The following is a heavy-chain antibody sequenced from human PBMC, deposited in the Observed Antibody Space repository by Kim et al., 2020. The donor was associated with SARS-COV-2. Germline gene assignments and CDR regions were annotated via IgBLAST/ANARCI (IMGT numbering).Heavy chain of an antibody. CDR2: IHYSGSP. CDR1: GGSISNYY. J-gene: IGHJ1*01. Sequence: SETLSLTCTVSGGSISNYYWSWIRQPPGKGLEWIGYIHYSGSPKYNPSLKSRVTISVDTSKNQFSLKLSSVTAADRAVYYCARDSYDSSGYSYFQYWGQG. D-gene: IGHD3-22*01. CDR3: ARDSYDSSGYSYFQY. V-gene: IGHV4-59*01.